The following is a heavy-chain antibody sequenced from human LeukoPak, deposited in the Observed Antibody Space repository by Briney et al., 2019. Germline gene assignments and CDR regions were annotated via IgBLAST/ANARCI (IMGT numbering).Heavy chain of an antibody. CDR2: IKQDGSEK. V-gene: IGHV3-7*01. CDR1: GFTFSNYW. Sequence: GGSLRLSCAASGFTFSNYWMSWVRQAPGKGLEWVASIKQDGSEKYCADSVKGRFTISRDNAKTSLYLQMKSLRAEDTAVYYCAREPRVIGTTMGKATVDYWGQGTLVTVSS. CDR3: AREPRVIGTTMGKATVDY. D-gene: IGHD1-1*01. J-gene: IGHJ4*02.